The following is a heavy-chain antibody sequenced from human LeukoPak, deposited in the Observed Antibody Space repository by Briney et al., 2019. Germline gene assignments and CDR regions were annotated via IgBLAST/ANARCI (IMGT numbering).Heavy chain of an antibody. D-gene: IGHD5-24*01. CDR3: ADGDGYFDY. CDR1: GFTVSSYS. CDR2: ISSSSSTI. Sequence: PGGSLRLSCTVSGFTVSSYSMNWVRQAPGKGLEWVSYISSSSSTIYYADSVKGRFTISRDNAKNSLYLRMNSLRAEDTAVYYCADGDGYFDYWGQGTLVTVSS. J-gene: IGHJ4*02. V-gene: IGHV3-48*01.